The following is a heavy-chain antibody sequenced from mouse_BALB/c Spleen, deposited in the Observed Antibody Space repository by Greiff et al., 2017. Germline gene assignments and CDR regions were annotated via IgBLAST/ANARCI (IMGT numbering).Heavy chain of an antibody. J-gene: IGHJ3*01. CDR2: IYPGNSDT. CDR1: GYTFTSYW. Sequence: EVQLQESGTVLARPGASVKMSCKASGYTFTSYWMHWVKQRPGHGLEWIGAIYPGNSDTSYNQKFKGKAKLTAVTSTSTAYMELSSLTNEDSAVYYCTAIYYGHRFAYWGQGTLVTVSA. V-gene: IGHV1-5*01. D-gene: IGHD2-1*01. CDR3: TAIYYGHRFAY.